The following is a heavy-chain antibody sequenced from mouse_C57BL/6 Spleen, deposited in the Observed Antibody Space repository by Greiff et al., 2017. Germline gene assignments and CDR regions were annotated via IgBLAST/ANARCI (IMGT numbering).Heavy chain of an antibody. Sequence: QVQLQQPGAELVKPGASVKLSCKASGYTFTSYWMHWVKQRPGRGLEWIGRIDPNSGGTKYNEKFKSKATLTVDKPSSTAYMQLSRLTSEDSAVYYCASQGHYYGSSPFAYWGQGTLVTVSA. CDR1: GYTFTSYW. CDR3: ASQGHYYGSSPFAY. V-gene: IGHV1-72*01. J-gene: IGHJ3*01. CDR2: IDPNSGGT. D-gene: IGHD1-1*01.